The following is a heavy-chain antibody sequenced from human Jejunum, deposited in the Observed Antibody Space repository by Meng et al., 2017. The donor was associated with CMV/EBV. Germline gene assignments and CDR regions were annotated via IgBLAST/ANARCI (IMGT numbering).Heavy chain of an antibody. D-gene: IGHD3-3*01. CDR3: ARFGPYNYFWSGFLVGGMDV. Sequence: RHGVRQAPGTVLDFVSSSSSSSSFIYDAGSVKGRFTISRDNVKNSLYLQMDSLRAEDTAVYDCARFGPYNYFWSGFLVGGMDVWGQGTTVTVSS. J-gene: IGHJ6*02. CDR2: SSSSSSFI. V-gene: IGHV3-21*01.